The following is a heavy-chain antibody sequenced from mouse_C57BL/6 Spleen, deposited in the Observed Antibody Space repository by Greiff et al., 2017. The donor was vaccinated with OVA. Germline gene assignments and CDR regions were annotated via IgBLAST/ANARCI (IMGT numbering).Heavy chain of an antibody. J-gene: IGHJ3*01. V-gene: IGHV1-74*01. D-gene: IGHD2-1*01. CDR3: ASYYGNYGVPWFAY. CDR2: IHPSDSDT. Sequence: QVQLQQPGAELVKPGASVKVSCKASGYTFTSYWMHWVKQRPGQGLEWIGRIHPSDSDTNYNQKFKGKATLTVDKSSSTAYMQLSSLTSEDSAVYYGASYYGNYGVPWFAYWGQGTLVTVSA. CDR1: GYTFTSYW.